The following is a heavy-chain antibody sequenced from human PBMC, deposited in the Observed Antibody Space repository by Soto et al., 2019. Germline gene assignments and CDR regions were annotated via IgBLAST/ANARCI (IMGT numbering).Heavy chain of an antibody. Sequence: ASVKVSCKASGYTFTGYYMHWVRQAPGQGLEWMGWINPNSGGTNYAQKFQGRVTMTRDTSISTAYMELSRLRSDDTAVYYCARGTDSYSYSYDYYYGMDVWGQGTTVTVSS. V-gene: IGHV1-2*02. CDR1: GYTFTGYY. CDR2: INPNSGGT. J-gene: IGHJ6*02. D-gene: IGHD5-18*01. CDR3: ARGTDSYSYSYDYYYGMDV.